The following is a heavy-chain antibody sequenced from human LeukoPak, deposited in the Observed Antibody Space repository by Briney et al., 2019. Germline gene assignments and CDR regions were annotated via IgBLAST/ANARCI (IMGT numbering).Heavy chain of an antibody. CDR1: GYTFTAYY. J-gene: IGHJ4*02. D-gene: IGHD6-13*01. CDR3: ARYMAAAGTFDY. Sequence: ASVKVSFKASGYTFTAYYMRWVRQAPGQGLEWMGWINPNSGATYYEQKFQGRVTMTRDTSISTAYMEVSRLRSDDSAVYYCARYMAAAGTFDYWGQGTLVTVSS. V-gene: IGHV1-2*02. CDR2: INPNSGAT.